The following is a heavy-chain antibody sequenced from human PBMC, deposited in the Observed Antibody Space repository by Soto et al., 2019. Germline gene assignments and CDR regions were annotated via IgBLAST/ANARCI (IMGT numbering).Heavy chain of an antibody. V-gene: IGHV2-26*01. CDR1: GFSLSNARMG. Sequence: SGPTLVNPTETLTLTCTVSGFSLSNARMGVSWIRQPPGKALEWLAHIFSNDEKSYSTSLKSRLTISKDTSKSQVVLTMTNMDPVNTATYYCARTPSAPYSSGWHDYWGQGTLVTSPQ. CDR2: IFSNDEK. J-gene: IGHJ4*02. D-gene: IGHD6-19*01. CDR3: ARTPSAPYSSGWHDY.